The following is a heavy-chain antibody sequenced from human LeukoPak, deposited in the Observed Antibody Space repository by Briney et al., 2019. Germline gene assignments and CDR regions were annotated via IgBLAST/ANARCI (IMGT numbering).Heavy chain of an antibody. CDR1: GFTFGSYA. V-gene: IGHV3-30*01. CDR3: ARAKGYDFWSGYYTGPYYYYMDV. Sequence: GGSLRPSCAAAGFTFGSYAMRWVRQAPRKWLEWVVFISYVGGNNYYADSVKGRFTISRDNSKNTLYLQMNSLRAEDPAVYYCARAKGYDFWSGYYTGPYYYYMDVWGKGTTVTVSS. D-gene: IGHD3-3*01. CDR2: ISYVGGNN. J-gene: IGHJ6*03.